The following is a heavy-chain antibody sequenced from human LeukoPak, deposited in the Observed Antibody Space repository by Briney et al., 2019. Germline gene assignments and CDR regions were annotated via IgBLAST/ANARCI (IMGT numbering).Heavy chain of an antibody. Sequence: SETLSLTCTVSGGSISGYYWSWIRQPPGKGLEWIGYIYHSGSTNYNPSLKSRVTISVDTSKNQFSLKLSSVTAADTAVYYCARGRGDFDYWGQGTLVTVSS. J-gene: IGHJ4*02. CDR1: GGSISGYY. CDR2: IYHSGST. CDR3: ARGRGDFDY. V-gene: IGHV4-59*01.